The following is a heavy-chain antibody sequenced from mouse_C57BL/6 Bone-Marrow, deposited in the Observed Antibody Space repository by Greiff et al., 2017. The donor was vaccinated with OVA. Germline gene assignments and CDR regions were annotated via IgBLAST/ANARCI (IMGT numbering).Heavy chain of an antibody. D-gene: IGHD1-1*01. Sequence: EVMLVESGGGLVQPGGSLSLSCAASGFTFTDYYMSWVRQPPGKALEWLGFIRNKANGYTTEYSASVKGRFTIYRDNSQSILYLQMNALRAADSATYYCASLYGSSYEWYFDVWGTGTTVTVSS. J-gene: IGHJ1*03. CDR3: ASLYGSSYEWYFDV. CDR1: GFTFTDYY. CDR2: IRNKANGYTT. V-gene: IGHV7-3*01.